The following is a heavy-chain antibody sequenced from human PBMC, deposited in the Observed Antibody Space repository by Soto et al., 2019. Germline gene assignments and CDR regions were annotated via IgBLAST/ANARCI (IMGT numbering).Heavy chain of an antibody. D-gene: IGHD6-6*01. V-gene: IGHV3-33*01. CDR1: GFTFSSYG. J-gene: IGHJ3*02. Sequence: HPGGSLRLSCAASGFTFSSYGMHWVRQAPGKGLEWVAVIWYDGSNKYYADSVKGRFTISRDNSKNTLYLQMNSLRAEDTAVYYCARDIAARDDAFDIWGQGTMVTVSS. CDR2: IWYDGSNK. CDR3: ARDIAARDDAFDI.